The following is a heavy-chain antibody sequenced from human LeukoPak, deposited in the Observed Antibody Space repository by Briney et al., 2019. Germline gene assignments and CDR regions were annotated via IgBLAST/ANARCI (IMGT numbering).Heavy chain of an antibody. CDR2: ISSSSSYI. CDR1: GFTFSSYS. D-gene: IGHD6-6*01. Sequence: GGSLRLSCAASGFTFSSYSMNWVRQAPEKGLDWVSSISSSSSYIYYADSVKGRFTISRDNAKNSLYLQMNSLRAEDTAVYYCARGLSIAARLHWFDPWGQGTLVTVSS. J-gene: IGHJ5*02. V-gene: IGHV3-21*01. CDR3: ARGLSIAARLHWFDP.